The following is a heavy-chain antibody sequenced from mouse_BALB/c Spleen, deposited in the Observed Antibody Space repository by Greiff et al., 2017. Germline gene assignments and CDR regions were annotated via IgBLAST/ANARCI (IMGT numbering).Heavy chain of an antibody. J-gene: IGHJ1*01. CDR3: ARHGTTEVRYFDV. V-gene: IGHV5-6*01. D-gene: IGHD1-1*01. CDR2: ISSGGSYN. Sequence: EVKLVESGGDLVKPGGSLKLSCAASGFTFSSYGMSWVRQTPDKRLEWVATISSGGSYNYYPDSVKGRFTISSDNTKNTLYLQMSSLKSDDTAMYYCARHGTTEVRYFDVWGAGTTVTVSS. CDR1: GFTFSSYG.